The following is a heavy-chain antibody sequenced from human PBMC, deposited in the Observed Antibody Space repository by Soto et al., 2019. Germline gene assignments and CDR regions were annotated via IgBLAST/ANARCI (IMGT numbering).Heavy chain of an antibody. CDR3: ARVVGDCSSTSCYSYYYYYYMDV. V-gene: IGHV3-66*01. Sequence: GGSMRLSCAASGVTVCSNYMGGVRQGPGKGLEWVSVIYSGGSTYYADSVKGRFTISRDNSKNTLYLQMNSLRAEDTAVYYCARVVGDCSSTSCYSYYYYYYMDVWGKGTTVTVSS. J-gene: IGHJ6*03. CDR1: GVTVCSNY. CDR2: IYSGGST. D-gene: IGHD2-2*01.